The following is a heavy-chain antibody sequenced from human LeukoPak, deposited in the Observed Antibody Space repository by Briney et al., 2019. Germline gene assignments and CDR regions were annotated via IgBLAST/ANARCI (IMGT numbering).Heavy chain of an antibody. CDR2: IYYSGST. V-gene: IGHV4-39*01. CDR3: ARHKTEKQWLVPLDY. Sequence: SETLSLTCTVSGGSISSSSYYWGWLRQPPGKGLEWIGSIYYSGSTYYNPSLKSRVTISVDTSKNQFSLKLNSVTAADTAVYYCARHKTEKQWLVPLDYWGQGTLVTVSS. J-gene: IGHJ4*02. D-gene: IGHD6-19*01. CDR1: GGSISSSSYY.